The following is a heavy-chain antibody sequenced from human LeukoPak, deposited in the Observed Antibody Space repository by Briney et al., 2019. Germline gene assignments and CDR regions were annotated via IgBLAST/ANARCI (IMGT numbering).Heavy chain of an antibody. CDR3: ARLQYYYGSGINFDY. CDR1: GFTFSGYT. J-gene: IGHJ4*02. Sequence: PGGSLRLSCAASGFTFSGYTMHWVRQAPGKGLEWVALISYDGNNKYYADSVKGRFTISRDTSKNTLYLQMNSLRAEDTAVYYCARLQYYYGSGINFDYWGQGTLVTVSS. CDR2: ISYDGNNK. D-gene: IGHD3-10*01. V-gene: IGHV3-30-3*01.